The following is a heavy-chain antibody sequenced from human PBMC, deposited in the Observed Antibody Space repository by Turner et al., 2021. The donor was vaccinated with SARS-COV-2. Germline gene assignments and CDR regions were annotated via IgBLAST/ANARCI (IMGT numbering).Heavy chain of an antibody. J-gene: IGHJ6*02. CDR1: GYTFTSYG. D-gene: IGHD3-3*01. Sequence: QVQLVQSGAEVKKPGASVKVSCKASGYTFTSYGISWVRQAPGQGLEWMGWISAYKGNTNYAQKLQGRVTMTTDTSTSTAYMELRSLRSDDTAVYYCATTNAIFGVVTNYSYYYGMDVWGQGTTVTVSS. V-gene: IGHV1-18*01. CDR3: ATTNAIFGVVTNYSYYYGMDV. CDR2: ISAYKGNT.